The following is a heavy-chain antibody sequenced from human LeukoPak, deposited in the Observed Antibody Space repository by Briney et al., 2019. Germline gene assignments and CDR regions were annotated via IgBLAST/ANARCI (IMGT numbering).Heavy chain of an antibody. V-gene: IGHV3-20*04. CDR1: GFTFSSYG. CDR2: INWNGSGA. CDR3: AKYLRKPYGRGGDYYFYMDV. D-gene: IGHD2/OR15-2a*01. J-gene: IGHJ6*03. Sequence: GGSLRLSCAASGFTFSSYGMSWVRQAPGKGLEWVSGINWNGSGAGYADSVKGRFTISRDNAKNSLYLQMNNLKAEETALFYWAKYLRKPYGRGGDYYFYMDVWGKGTTVTVSS.